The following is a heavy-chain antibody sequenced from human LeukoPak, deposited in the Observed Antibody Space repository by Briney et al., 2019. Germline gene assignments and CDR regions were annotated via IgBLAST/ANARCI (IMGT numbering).Heavy chain of an antibody. Sequence: GESLRLSCAASGFTFSSYWMHWVRQAPGKGLVWVSRINSDGSSTSYADSVKGRFTLSRDNSKNTLYLQMNSLTVEDTAVYYCARDPMVRGVIVTLDNWGQGTLVTVSS. CDR2: INSDGSST. CDR1: GFTFSSYW. D-gene: IGHD3-10*01. CDR3: ARDPMVRGVIVTLDN. V-gene: IGHV3-74*01. J-gene: IGHJ4*02.